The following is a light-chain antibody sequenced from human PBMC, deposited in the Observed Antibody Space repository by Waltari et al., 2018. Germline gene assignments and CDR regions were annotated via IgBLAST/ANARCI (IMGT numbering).Light chain of an antibody. CDR2: WAS. V-gene: IGKV4-1*01. CDR3: QQYYSPPLT. J-gene: IGKJ4*01. Sequence: DIVMTQSPDSLAVSLGERAAINCKSSQSVLNSAKHENYLTWYQKKPGQPPKLLIYWASTRESGVPDRFSGSGSGTDFTLTISSLQAEDVAVYYCQQYYSPPLTFGGGTKVEIK. CDR1: QSVLNSAKHENY.